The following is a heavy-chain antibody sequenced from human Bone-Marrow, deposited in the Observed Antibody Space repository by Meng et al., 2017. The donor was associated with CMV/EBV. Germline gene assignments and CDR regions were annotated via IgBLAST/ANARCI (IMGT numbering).Heavy chain of an antibody. CDR1: GFTFSSYG. CDR2: IRYDGSNK. Sequence: GGPLRLSCAASGFTFSSYGMHWVRQAPGKGLEWVAFIRYDGSNKYYADSVKGRFTISRDNSKNTLYLQMNSLRAEDTAVYYCAKVGTVVTPDGDYWGQGTLVTVSS. CDR3: AKVGTVVTPDGDY. V-gene: IGHV3-30*02. J-gene: IGHJ4*02. D-gene: IGHD4-23*01.